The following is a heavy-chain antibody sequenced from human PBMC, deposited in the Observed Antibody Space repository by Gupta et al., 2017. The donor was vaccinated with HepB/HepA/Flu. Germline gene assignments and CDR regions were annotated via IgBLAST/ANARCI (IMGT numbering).Heavy chain of an antibody. CDR1: GFIFRNYA. Sequence: VASGGSQVQPGASLRLSCEASGFIFRNYAMSWVRQAAGKRPEWIATIDNRGGITYYAESVKGRFTVSRETSKNTLLVHLEMNSLRVEDSAIYSCAKVPTSDYDAGWFAPWGQGTRVTVSS. CDR3: AKVPTSDYDAGWFAP. CDR2: IDNRGGIT. D-gene: IGHD3-9*01. V-gene: IGHV3-23*04. J-gene: IGHJ5*02.